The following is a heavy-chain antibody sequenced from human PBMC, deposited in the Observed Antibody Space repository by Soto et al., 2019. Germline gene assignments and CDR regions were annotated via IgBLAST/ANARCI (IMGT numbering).Heavy chain of an antibody. D-gene: IGHD3-22*01. CDR1: GFTFSSYS. Sequence: PGGSLRLSCVASGFTFSSYSMNWVRQAPGKGLEWVSSISSSSSYIYYGDSVKGRFTISRDNAKNSLYLQMNSLRAEDTAVYYCARPYYYDSSRYYGAWAFDIWGQGTMVTVSS. J-gene: IGHJ3*02. CDR3: ARPYYYDSSRYYGAWAFDI. CDR2: ISSSSSYI. V-gene: IGHV3-21*06.